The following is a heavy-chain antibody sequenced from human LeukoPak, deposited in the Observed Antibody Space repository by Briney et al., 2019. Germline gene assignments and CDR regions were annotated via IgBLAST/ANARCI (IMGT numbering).Heavy chain of an antibody. Sequence: SVKVSCKASGGTFSSYAISWVRQAPGQGLEWMGGIIPIFGTANYAQKFQGRVTITADESTSTAYMELSSLRSEDTAVYYCARDGAVDYYGSGSYYNVFDYWGQGTLVTVSS. CDR3: ARDGAVDYYGSGSYYNVFDY. J-gene: IGHJ4*02. V-gene: IGHV1-69*13. CDR2: IIPIFGTA. D-gene: IGHD3-10*01. CDR1: GGTFSSYA.